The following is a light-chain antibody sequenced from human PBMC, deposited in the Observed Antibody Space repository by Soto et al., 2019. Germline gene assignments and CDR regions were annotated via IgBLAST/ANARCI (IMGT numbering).Light chain of an antibody. Sequence: EIRMTSSATTPSACGGNLVSMXCGGSQSFSRWLVWYQQQRGKPPNLLISDASSLESGGPSRFSGSGSVTAFTRTISSRQPDDFATYYGQQYNSYSQAFGQGTKVDIK. CDR2: DAS. CDR3: QQYNSYSQA. CDR1: QSFSRW. J-gene: IGKJ1*01. V-gene: IGKV1-5*01.